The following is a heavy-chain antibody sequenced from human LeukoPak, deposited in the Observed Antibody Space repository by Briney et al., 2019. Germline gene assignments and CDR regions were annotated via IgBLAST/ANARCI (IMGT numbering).Heavy chain of an antibody. CDR2: IYSGGST. V-gene: IGHV3-66*01. CDR3: ARAPLSGSYSYYLDY. CDR1: GYTVTSNY. Sequence: SCKASGYTVTSNYMSWVRQAPGKGLEWVSVIYSGGSTYYADSVRGRFTISRDNSKNTLYLQMNSLRAEDTAVYYCARAPLSGSYSYYLDYWGQGTLVTVSS. J-gene: IGHJ4*02. D-gene: IGHD1-26*01.